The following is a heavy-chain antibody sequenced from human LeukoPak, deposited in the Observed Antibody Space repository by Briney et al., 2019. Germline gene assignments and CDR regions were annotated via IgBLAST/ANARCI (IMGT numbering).Heavy chain of an antibody. J-gene: IGHJ4*02. Sequence: SETLSLTCTVSGGSISGYYWSWIRQPPGKGLEWTGYIYSSGSTNYNPSLKSRVTISIDTSKNQFSLKLTSVTAADTAVYYCAREGTTVTHFDYWGQGTLVTVSS. CDR3: AREGTTVTHFDY. D-gene: IGHD4-11*01. CDR1: GGSISGYY. CDR2: IYSSGST. V-gene: IGHV4-59*01.